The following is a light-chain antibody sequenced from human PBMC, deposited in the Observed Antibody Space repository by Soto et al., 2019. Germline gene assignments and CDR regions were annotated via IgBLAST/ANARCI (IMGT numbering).Light chain of an antibody. Sequence: EIVLTQSPCTLSSSPGERATLSWGASQSVSSTYLAWYQQKPGQAPRLLIYGASSRATGIPDRFSGSGSGTDFTLTISRLEPEDFAVYFCQQSGNWPPSTFGQGTRLEIK. J-gene: IGKJ5*01. V-gene: IGKV3-20*01. CDR3: QQSGNWPPST. CDR1: QSVSSTY. CDR2: GAS.